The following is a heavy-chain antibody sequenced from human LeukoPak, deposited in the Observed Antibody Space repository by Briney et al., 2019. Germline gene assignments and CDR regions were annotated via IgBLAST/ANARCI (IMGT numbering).Heavy chain of an antibody. D-gene: IGHD2-15*01. V-gene: IGHV3-9*03. Sequence: PGGSLRLSCAASGFTFDDYAMHWVRQDPGKGLEWVSGISWNSGSIGYADSVKGRFTISRDNAKNSLYLQMNSLRAEDMALYYCAKDIGRYCSGGSCYDYWGQGTLVTVSS. CDR3: AKDIGRYCSGGSCYDY. CDR2: ISWNSGSI. J-gene: IGHJ4*02. CDR1: GFTFDDYA.